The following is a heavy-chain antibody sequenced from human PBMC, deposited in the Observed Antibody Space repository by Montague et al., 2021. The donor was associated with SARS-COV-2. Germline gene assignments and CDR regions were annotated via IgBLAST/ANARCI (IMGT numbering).Heavy chain of an antibody. CDR3: AREGSLRFEILIGPRHYYYGMDV. V-gene: IGHV4-39*07. CDR2: IYDSGST. CDR1: GGSISSSSYY. Sequence: SETLSLTCTVSGGSISSSSYYWIWKRQPPGKGREWIGSIYDSGSTNYNPTLKIRITISIDTSKNQFSLKLSSVTAADTDVYYCAREGSLRFEILIGPRHYYYGMDVWGQGTTVTVSS. J-gene: IGHJ6*02. D-gene: IGHD3-9*01.